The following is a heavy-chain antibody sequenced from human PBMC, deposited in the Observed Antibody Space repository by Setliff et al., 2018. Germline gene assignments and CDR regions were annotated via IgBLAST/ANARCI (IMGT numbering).Heavy chain of an antibody. CDR2: IYDSGKT. CDR1: GDSISSISYY. V-gene: IGHV4-39*07. Sequence: PSETLSLTCTVPGDSISSISYYWGWIRQPPGKGLEWIGTIYDSGKTYYNPSLKSRVTISVDTSKNQFSLKLNSLTAADTAVYYCAREQGRSYYDSSGFDSWGQGTLVTVSS. CDR3: AREQGRSYYDSSGFDS. D-gene: IGHD3-22*01. J-gene: IGHJ4*02.